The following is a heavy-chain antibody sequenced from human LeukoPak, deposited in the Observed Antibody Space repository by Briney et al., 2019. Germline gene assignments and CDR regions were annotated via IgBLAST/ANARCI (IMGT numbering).Heavy chain of an antibody. D-gene: IGHD3-10*01. Sequence: ASVKVSCKASGYTFSSFDINWVRQATGQGLEWMGWMNPNSGNTGYAQKFQGRVTMTRNTSISTAYMELSSLRSEDTAVYYCARRNYGSPRWFDPWGQGTLVTVSS. CDR3: ARRNYGSPRWFDP. CDR1: GYTFSSFD. V-gene: IGHV1-8*01. CDR2: MNPNSGNT. J-gene: IGHJ5*02.